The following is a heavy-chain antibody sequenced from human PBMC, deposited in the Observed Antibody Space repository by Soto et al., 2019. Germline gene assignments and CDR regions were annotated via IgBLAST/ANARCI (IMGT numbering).Heavy chain of an antibody. Sequence: QVQLVQSGADVKKPGASVKVSCKASGYNFTSYGISWVRQAPGQGLEWMGWISPHNDRTKYARRFQDRVTMTTETPTSTVYMELGRLRSDDTAVYYCARDLYYSSGRYFDHDAFDIWGQGTVVTVSS. D-gene: IGHD6-19*01. J-gene: IGHJ3*02. CDR3: ARDLYYSSGRYFDHDAFDI. CDR1: GYNFTSYG. V-gene: IGHV1-18*01. CDR2: ISPHNDRT.